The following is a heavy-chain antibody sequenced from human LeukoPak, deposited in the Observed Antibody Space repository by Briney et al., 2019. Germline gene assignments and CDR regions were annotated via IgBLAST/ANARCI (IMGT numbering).Heavy chain of an antibody. V-gene: IGHV3-30*03. CDR2: ISYGGSNK. CDR3: ATGLDSSGSFDY. CDR1: GFTFSSYG. J-gene: IGHJ4*02. Sequence: GRSLRLSCAASGFTFSSYGMHWVRQAPGKGLEWVAVISYGGSNKYYADSVKGRFTISRDNSKNTLYLQMNSLRAEDTAVYYCATGLDSSGSFDYWGQGTLVTVSS. D-gene: IGHD3-22*01.